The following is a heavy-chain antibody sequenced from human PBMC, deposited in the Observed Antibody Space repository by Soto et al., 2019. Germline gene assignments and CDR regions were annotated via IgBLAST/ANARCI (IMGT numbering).Heavy chain of an antibody. Sequence: GASVKVSCKVSGYTLTELSMHWVRQAPGKGLEWMGGFDPEDGETIYAQKFQGRVTMTEDTSTNTAYMELSRLRSDDTAVYYCARDLSLRTVTDYYYYYGMDVWGQGTTVTVS. D-gene: IGHD4-4*01. V-gene: IGHV1-24*01. CDR3: ARDLSLRTVTDYYYYYGMDV. CDR1: GYTLTELS. CDR2: FDPEDGET. J-gene: IGHJ6*02.